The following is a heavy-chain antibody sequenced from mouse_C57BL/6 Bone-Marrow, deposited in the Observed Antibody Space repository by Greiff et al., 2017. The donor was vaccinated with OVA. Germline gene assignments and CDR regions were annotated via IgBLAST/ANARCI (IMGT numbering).Heavy chain of an antibody. CDR3: ASGGFPWFAY. CDR1: GYTFTDYY. CDR2: INPNNGGT. J-gene: IGHJ3*01. V-gene: IGHV1-26*01. Sequence: VQLQQSGPELVKPGASVKISCKASGYTFTDYYMNWVKQSHGKSLEWIGDINPNNGGTSYNQKFKGKATLTVDKSSSTAYMELRSLTSEDSAVYYCASGGFPWFAYWGQGTLVTVSA.